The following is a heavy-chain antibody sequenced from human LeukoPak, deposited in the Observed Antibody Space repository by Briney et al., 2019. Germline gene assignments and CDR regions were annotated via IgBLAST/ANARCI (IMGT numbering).Heavy chain of an antibody. CDR1: GGSFSGYY. Sequence: SETLSLTCAVYGGSFSGYYWSWIRQPPGKGLEWIGEINHSGSTNYNPSLKSRVTISVDTSKNQFSLKLSSVTAADTAVYYCARGTTVFHFDYWGQGTLVTVSS. CDR2: INHSGST. J-gene: IGHJ4*02. V-gene: IGHV4-34*01. CDR3: ARGTTVFHFDY. D-gene: IGHD4-17*01.